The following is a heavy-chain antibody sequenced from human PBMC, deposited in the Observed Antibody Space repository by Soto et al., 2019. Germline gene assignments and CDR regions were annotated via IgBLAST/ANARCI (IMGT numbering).Heavy chain of an antibody. Sequence: EVQLLESGGGLVQPGGSLRLSCAASGFTFSSYAMSWVRQAPGKGLEWVSGISGSGGSTNYAASVKGRFPVSRDNSNNTLYLQMDSLGAEDTAVYHCAKPYGSRSDSGCLTRFYSFDYWGQGTLVTGSS. D-gene: IGHD3-22*01. CDR1: GFTFSSYA. V-gene: IGHV3-23*01. J-gene: IGHJ4*02. CDR3: AKPYGSRSDSGCLTRFYSFDY. CDR2: ISGSGGST.